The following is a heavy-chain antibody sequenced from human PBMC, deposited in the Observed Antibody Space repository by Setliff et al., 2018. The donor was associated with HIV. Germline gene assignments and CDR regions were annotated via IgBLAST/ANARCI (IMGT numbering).Heavy chain of an antibody. V-gene: IGHV3-30*02. CDR3: AKANFGPRFTYIDP. J-gene: IGHJ5*02. CDR1: GFIFKTYD. D-gene: IGHD3-16*01. CDR2: IRFNGNDK. Sequence: PGGSLRLSCATSGFIFKTYDIHWVRQAPGKGLEWVTFIRFNGNDKYYADSVKGRFTISRDNSKNTLDLQINSLRPEDTAVYYCAKANFGPRFTYIDPWGQGTLVTVSS.